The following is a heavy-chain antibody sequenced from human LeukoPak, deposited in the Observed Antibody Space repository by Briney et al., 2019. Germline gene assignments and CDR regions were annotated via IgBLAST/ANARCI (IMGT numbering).Heavy chain of an antibody. CDR3: ARDRGYEYVWGSFRYDY. Sequence: GGTLRLSCAASGFTFSNYGMSWVRQAPGKGLEWVSAISGSGGSTYYAHSVKGRFTISRDNSKNTLYLQMNSLRAEDTAVYYCARDRGYEYVWGSFRYDYWGQGTLVTVSS. V-gene: IGHV3-23*01. CDR1: GFTFSNYG. J-gene: IGHJ4*02. D-gene: IGHD3-16*02. CDR2: ISGSGGST.